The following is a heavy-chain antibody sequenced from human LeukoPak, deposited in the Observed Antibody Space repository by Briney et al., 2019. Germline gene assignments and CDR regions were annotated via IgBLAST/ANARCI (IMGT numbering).Heavy chain of an antibody. CDR2: INPNSGGT. J-gene: IGHJ2*01. CDR3: ARVVDGYNLHWYFDL. V-gene: IGHV1-2*06. D-gene: IGHD5-24*01. Sequence: ASVKVSCKASGYTFTGNYMHWVRQAPGQGLEWMGRINPNSGGTNYAQKFQGRVTMTRDTSISTAYMELSRLRSDDTAVYYCARVVDGYNLHWYFDLWGRGTLVTVSS. CDR1: GYTFTGNY.